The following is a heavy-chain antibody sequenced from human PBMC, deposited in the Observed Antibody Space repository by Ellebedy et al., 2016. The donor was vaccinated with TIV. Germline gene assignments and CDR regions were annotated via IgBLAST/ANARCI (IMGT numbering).Heavy chain of an antibody. CDR1: GASISNNYYN. J-gene: IGHJ5*02. CDR3: EKNNAYQYDGRIVWFDP. CDR2: MHYSGGT. Sequence: MPSETLSLTCIVSGASISNNYYNWGWSRQPPGKGLEWIGSMHYSGGTYYSPSLKSRVTISLDASKNQFSLNLSSVTAADTAVYFCEKNNAYQYDGRIVWFDPWGQGTLVTVSS. V-gene: IGHV4-39*07. D-gene: IGHD3-22*01.